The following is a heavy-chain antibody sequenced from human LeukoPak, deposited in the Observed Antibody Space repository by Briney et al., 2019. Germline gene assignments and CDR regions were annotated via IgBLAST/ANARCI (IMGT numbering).Heavy chain of an antibody. J-gene: IGHJ4*02. D-gene: IGHD3-10*01. CDR1: GFTFSSYG. V-gene: IGHV3-30*18. Sequence: PGGSLRLSCAASGFTFSSYGMYWVRQAPGKGLEWVALISYDGSNKYYADSVKGRFTISRDNSKNTLYLQMNKLRAEDTAVYYCAKGTMVRGLIITFLDFWGQGTLVTVSS. CDR2: ISYDGSNK. CDR3: AKGTMVRGLIITFLDF.